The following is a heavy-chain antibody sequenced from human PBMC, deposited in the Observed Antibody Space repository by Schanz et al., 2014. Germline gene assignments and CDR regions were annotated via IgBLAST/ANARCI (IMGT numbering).Heavy chain of an antibody. CDR1: EDPHSSYT. CDR2: IIPVVNFT. CDR3: ARGRGTYYEVYDS. V-gene: IGHV1-69*02. J-gene: IGHJ4*02. Sequence: QVPLVQSGAEVKKPESSVKVSCMASEDPHSSYTISWVRQAPGQGLEWVGRIIPVVNFTNYAQKFQGRVTIMMDKSTTTAYMELRSLRSEDTAVYYCARGRGTYYEVYDSWGQGTLVTVSS. D-gene: IGHD1-26*01.